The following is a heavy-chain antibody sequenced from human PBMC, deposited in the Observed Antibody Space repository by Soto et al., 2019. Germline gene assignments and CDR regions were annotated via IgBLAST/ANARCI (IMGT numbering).Heavy chain of an antibody. V-gene: IGHV4-59*01. CDR2: IYYTGST. Sequence: PSETLSLTCTVSGGSIRSYYWSWIRQPPGKGLEWIGCIYYTGSTNYNPSLKSRVTISVDTSKNQFSLKLSSVTAADTAVYYCARDREGPYYYYMDVWGKGTTVTVSS. CDR1: GGSIRSYY. CDR3: ARDREGPYYYYMDV. J-gene: IGHJ6*03.